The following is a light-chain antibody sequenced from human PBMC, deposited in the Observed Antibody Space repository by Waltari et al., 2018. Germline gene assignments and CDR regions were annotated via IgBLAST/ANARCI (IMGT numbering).Light chain of an antibody. CDR3: QQYYSKRT. Sequence: DIVMTQSPDSLAVSLGERATINCKSSQSVLYSSNDKNYLAWYQQNPGQPPKLLIYWASTRQSGVPDRFSGSGSGTDFTLTISSLQAEDVAVYYCQQYYSKRTFGQWTKVEI. CDR1: QSVLYSSNDKNY. J-gene: IGKJ1*01. V-gene: IGKV4-1*01. CDR2: WAS.